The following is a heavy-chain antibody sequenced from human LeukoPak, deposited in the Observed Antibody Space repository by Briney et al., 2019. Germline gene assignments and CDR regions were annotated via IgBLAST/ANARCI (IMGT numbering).Heavy chain of an antibody. D-gene: IGHD5-18*01. V-gene: IGHV3-30-3*01. CDR1: GFTFRSYA. CDR2: MSYDGSNK. J-gene: IGHJ4*02. CDR3: ARQTTTMDYYFDY. Sequence: PGGSLRLSCAASGFTFRSYAMHWVHQAPGKGLEWVAVMSYDGSNKYYADSVRGRFTISRDNSKNTLYLQMNSLRAEDTAVYYCARQTTTMDYYFDYWGQGTLVTVSS.